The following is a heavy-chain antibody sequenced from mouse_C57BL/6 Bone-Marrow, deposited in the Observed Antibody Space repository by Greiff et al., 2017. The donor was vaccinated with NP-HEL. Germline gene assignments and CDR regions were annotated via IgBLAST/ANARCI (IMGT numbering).Heavy chain of an antibody. Sequence: VQLQQSGPELVRPGVSVKISCTGSGYTFTDYAMHWVKQSHAKSLEWIGVISTYYGDASYNQKFKDKATMTVDKSSSTAYMELARLTSEDSAVYYGARFPFYCGSRWGYFDVWGTGTTVTVSS. CDR2: ISTYYGDA. V-gene: IGHV1-67*01. J-gene: IGHJ1*03. CDR3: ARFPFYCGSRWGYFDV. CDR1: GYTFTDYA. D-gene: IGHD1-1*01.